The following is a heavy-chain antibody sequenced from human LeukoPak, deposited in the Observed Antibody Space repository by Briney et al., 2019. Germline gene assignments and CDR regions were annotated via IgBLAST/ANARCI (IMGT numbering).Heavy chain of an antibody. J-gene: IGHJ5*02. CDR1: GFTFNDYY. CDR2: INIGGTNT. V-gene: IGHV3-11*01. Sequence: GGSLRLSCAASGFTFNDYYKSWFRQAPGKGLEWLSYINIGGTNTHYADSVKGRFTISRDNAKKSLYLEMNNLRAEDTAVYYCATDGAGFDTWGQGVLVTVSS. CDR3: ATDGAGFDT.